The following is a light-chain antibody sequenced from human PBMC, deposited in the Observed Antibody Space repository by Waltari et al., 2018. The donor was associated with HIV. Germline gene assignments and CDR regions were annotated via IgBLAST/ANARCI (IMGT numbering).Light chain of an antibody. CDR2: DDG. CDR3: QVWDSSSDLNWV. Sequence: SYVLTQTTSAAGAPGKRVRMTRGGNNVGIKSVHWYPRKPGQEPVLVIYDDGDRPSGIPERFSGSNSGNTATLTISRVEAGDEDDYYCQVWDSSSDLNWVFGGGTKLTVL. V-gene: IGLV3-21*04. J-gene: IGLJ3*02. CDR1: NVGIKS.